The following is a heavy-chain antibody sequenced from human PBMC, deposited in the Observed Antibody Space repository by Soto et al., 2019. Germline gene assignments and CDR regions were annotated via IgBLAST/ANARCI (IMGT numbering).Heavy chain of an antibody. CDR3: ARRENGDYINFFDS. Sequence: SETLSLTCAVSGTSFSDFAWNWVRQSPGKGLEWIGEIFYTGSSNYRPSLKSRVTMSVDTSKNHFSLSLSEVTAADTGVYYCARRENGDYINFFDSWGQGTLVTVSS. D-gene: IGHD4-17*01. CDR1: GTSFSDFA. V-gene: IGHV4-34*12. J-gene: IGHJ4*02. CDR2: IFYTGSS.